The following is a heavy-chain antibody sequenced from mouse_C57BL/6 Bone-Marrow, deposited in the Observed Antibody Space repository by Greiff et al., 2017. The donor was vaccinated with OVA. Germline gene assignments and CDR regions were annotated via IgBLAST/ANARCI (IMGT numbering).Heavy chain of an antibody. CDR2: IYPGDGDT. J-gene: IGHJ1*03. D-gene: IGHD1-1*01. CDR3: ARWGSYYGSSYWYFDV. CDR1: GYAFSSYW. V-gene: IGHV1-80*01. Sequence: QVQLKESGAELVKPGASVKISCKASGYAFSSYWMNWVKQRPGKGLEWIGQIYPGDGDTNYNGKFKGKATLTADKSSSTAYMQLSSLTSEDSAVYFCARWGSYYGSSYWYFDVWGTGTTVTVSS.